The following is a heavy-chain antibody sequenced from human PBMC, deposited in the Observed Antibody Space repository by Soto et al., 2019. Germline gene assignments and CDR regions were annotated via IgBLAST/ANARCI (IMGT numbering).Heavy chain of an antibody. CDR3: ARYHDYGDYGYFDS. J-gene: IGHJ4*02. D-gene: IGHD4-17*01. V-gene: IGHV4-61*01. Sequence: QVQLQESGPGLVKPSETLSLTCTVSGSSVSSGIYYWTWIRQPPGKGLEWIGYIYHSETTNYNAPLRSRVTISVDTSKNQFSLRLTSVTAADTAVYYCARYHDYGDYGYFDSWGQGTLVTVSS. CDR2: IYHSETT. CDR1: GSSVSSGIYY.